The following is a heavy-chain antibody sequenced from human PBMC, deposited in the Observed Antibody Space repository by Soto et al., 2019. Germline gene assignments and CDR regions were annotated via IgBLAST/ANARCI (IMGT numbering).Heavy chain of an antibody. Sequence: QVQLVQSGAEVKKPGASVKVSCKASGYSFTDYHIHWVRQAPGQGLEWLGRINPKSGGTSTAQKFQGWVTMTTDTSISTASMEPTRLTSDDTAIYYCARDSRQLPDSWFDPWGQGTLVTVSS. V-gene: IGHV1-2*04. CDR3: ARDSRQLPDSWFDP. CDR1: GYSFTDYH. CDR2: INPKSGGT. J-gene: IGHJ5*02.